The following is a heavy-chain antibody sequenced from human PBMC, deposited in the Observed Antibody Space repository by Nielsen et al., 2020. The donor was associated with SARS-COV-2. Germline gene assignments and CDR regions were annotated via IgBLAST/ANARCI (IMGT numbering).Heavy chain of an antibody. V-gene: IGHV4-39*01. CDR3: ARVENRIAAAGTGYYYYMDV. CDR2: IFYSGST. Sequence: SETLSLTCTVSGGSISSSSYYWGWIRQPPGKGLEWIGNIFYSGSTYYNPSLKSRVTISVDTSKNQFSLKLSSVTAADTAVYYCARVENRIAAAGTGYYYYMDVWGKGTTVTVSS. D-gene: IGHD6-13*01. CDR1: GGSISSSSYY. J-gene: IGHJ6*03.